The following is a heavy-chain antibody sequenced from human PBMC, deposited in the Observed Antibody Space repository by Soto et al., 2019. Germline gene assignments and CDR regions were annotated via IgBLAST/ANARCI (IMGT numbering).Heavy chain of an antibody. CDR2: MNPITGNA. J-gene: IGHJ4*02. V-gene: IGHV1-8*01. Sequence: ASVKVSCKASGFTFSTYDIHWVRQATGQGLEWMGWMNPITGNAGYAQKFQGRVTMTRNTSIATAYMELSSLRSEDTAVYYCARRKERSGPHYFDAWGQGSLVTVSS. CDR1: GFTFSTYD. CDR3: ARRKERSGPHYFDA. D-gene: IGHD1-26*01.